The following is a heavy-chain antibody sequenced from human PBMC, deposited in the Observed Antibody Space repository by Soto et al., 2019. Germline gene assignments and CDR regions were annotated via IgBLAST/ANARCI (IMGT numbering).Heavy chain of an antibody. J-gene: IGHJ6*02. CDR2: IIPIFGTA. Sequence: QVQPVQSGAEVKKPGSSVKVSCKASGGTFSSYAISWVRQAPGQGLEWMGGIIPIFGTANYAQKFQGRVTITADESTSTAYMELSSLRSEDTAVYYCARGYTVTTTTFYYYYYGMDVWGQGTTVTVSS. CDR3: ARGYTVTTTTFYYYYYGMDV. CDR1: GGTFSSYA. D-gene: IGHD4-17*01. V-gene: IGHV1-69*01.